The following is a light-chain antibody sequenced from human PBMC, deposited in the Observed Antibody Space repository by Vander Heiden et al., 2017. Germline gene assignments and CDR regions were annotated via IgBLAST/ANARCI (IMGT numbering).Light chain of an antibody. CDR1: QGISSY. V-gene: IGKV1-9*01. CDR3: QELYSYPRT. J-gene: IGKJ5*01. Sequence: DIQLTQSPSFLSASVGDRVTITCRASQGISSYLAWYQQKPGKAPKLLIYAASTLQSGVPSRFSGSGSGTEFTLTISSLQPEDFATYYCQELYSYPRTFRPGARLGIQ. CDR2: AAS.